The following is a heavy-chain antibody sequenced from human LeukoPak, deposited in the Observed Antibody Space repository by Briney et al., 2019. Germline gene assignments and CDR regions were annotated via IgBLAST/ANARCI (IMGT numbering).Heavy chain of an antibody. Sequence: ASVKVSCKASGYTFNSYGISWVRQAPGQGLGWMGWISAYNGNTNHAQKLQGRVTMTTDTSTSTAYMELRSLRSDDTAVHYCARDVVTATIPGGGADYWGQGTLVTVSS. CDR3: ARDVVTATIPGGGADY. V-gene: IGHV1-18*01. J-gene: IGHJ4*02. D-gene: IGHD2-21*02. CDR1: GYTFNSYG. CDR2: ISAYNGNT.